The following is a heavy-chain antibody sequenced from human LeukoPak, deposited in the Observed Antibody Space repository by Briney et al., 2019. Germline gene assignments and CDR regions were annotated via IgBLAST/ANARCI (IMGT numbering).Heavy chain of an antibody. CDR3: AREVLDVVEPGTNTIDY. V-gene: IGHV3-21*01. Sequence: AGSLILSCTASNFTFMYSAMNWVREAPGKGLWWVSVITKGASFIKYADSVKGRFIVSRDNAKNLLFLQMNSLRVEDTALYFCAREVLDVVEPGTNTIDYWGQGTRVTVSS. CDR1: NFTFMYSA. D-gene: IGHD2-2*01. CDR2: ITKGASFI. J-gene: IGHJ4*02.